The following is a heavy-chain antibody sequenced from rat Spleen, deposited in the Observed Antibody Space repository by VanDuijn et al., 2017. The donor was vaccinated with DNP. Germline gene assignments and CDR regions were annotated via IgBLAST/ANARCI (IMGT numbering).Heavy chain of an antibody. V-gene: IGHV2-43*01. CDR2: IWTGGST. CDR3: TSYYSGDFHY. Sequence: QVQLKESGPGLMQPSEPLSLTCTVSGFSLTSYHVSWVRQPPGKGLEWMGVIWTGGSTAYNSLLKSRLSISRDISKSQVFLKMNSLQTEDTAIYYCTSYYSGDFHYWGQGVMVTVSS. J-gene: IGHJ2*01. CDR1: GFSLTSYH. D-gene: IGHD1-1*01.